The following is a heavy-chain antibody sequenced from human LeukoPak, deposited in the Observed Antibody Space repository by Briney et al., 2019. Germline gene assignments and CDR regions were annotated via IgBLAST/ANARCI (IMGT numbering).Heavy chain of an antibody. CDR2: MNPDSGGT. J-gene: IGHJ4*02. CDR1: GYIFTGHY. CDR3: ARGLLRELLGLDY. D-gene: IGHD3-10*01. V-gene: IGHV1-2*02. Sequence: EASVTVSCKTSGYIFTGHYMHWVRQAPGQGPEWMGWMNPDSGGTNYGQNFQGRVTMTRDTSTTTAYMELSGLTSEDTAVYYCARGLLRELLGLDYWGQGTLVTVSS.